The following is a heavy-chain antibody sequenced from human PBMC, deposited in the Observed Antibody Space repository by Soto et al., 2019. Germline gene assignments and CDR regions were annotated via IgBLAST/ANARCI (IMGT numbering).Heavy chain of an antibody. Sequence: PSETLSLTCTVSGASISSYYWSWIRQPPGKGLEWIGYIYYSGSTNYNPSLKSRVTISVDTSKNQFSLKLSSVTAADTAVYYCARLGYCSSTSCYVLILDYWGQGTLVTVSS. CDR2: IYYSGST. V-gene: IGHV4-59*01. D-gene: IGHD2-2*01. CDR1: GASISSYY. J-gene: IGHJ4*02. CDR3: ARLGYCSSTSCYVLILDY.